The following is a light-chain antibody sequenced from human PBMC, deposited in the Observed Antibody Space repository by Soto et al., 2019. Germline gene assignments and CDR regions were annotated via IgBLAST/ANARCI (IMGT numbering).Light chain of an antibody. CDR3: QQYNSYSWT. Sequence: DIQMTQSPSTLSASVGDRVTTTCRASQSISSWLAWYQQKPGKAPKLLIYKASSLESGVPSRFSGSGSGTEFTLTISSLQPDDLANYYCQQYNSYSWTFGQGTKV. CDR1: QSISSW. CDR2: KAS. J-gene: IGKJ1*01. V-gene: IGKV1-5*03.